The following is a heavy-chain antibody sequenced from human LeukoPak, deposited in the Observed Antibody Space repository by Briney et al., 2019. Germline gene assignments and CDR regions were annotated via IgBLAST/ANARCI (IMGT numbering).Heavy chain of an antibody. V-gene: IGHV4-59*08. CDR3: ARHGLDYYDSSGYYPLELDV. Sequence: SETLSLTCTVSGGSISSYYWSWIRQPPGKGLEWIGYIYYSGSTNYNPSLKSRVTISVDTSKNQFSLKLSSVTAADTAVYYCARHGLDYYDSSGYYPLELDVWGQGTTVTVSS. D-gene: IGHD3-22*01. CDR2: IYYSGST. J-gene: IGHJ6*02. CDR1: GGSISSYY.